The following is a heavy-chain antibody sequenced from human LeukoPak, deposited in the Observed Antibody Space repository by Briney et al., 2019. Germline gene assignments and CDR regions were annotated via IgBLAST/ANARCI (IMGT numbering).Heavy chain of an antibody. J-gene: IGHJ4*02. CDR3: ARDQKSTLSSGYALDY. CDR1: GFTFSSYS. CDR2: ISSSSSYI. D-gene: IGHD3-22*01. V-gene: IGHV3-21*01. Sequence: GGSLRLSCAASGFTFSSYSMNWVRQAPGKGLEWVSSISSSSSYIYYADSAKGRFTISRDNAKNSLYLQMNSLRAEDTAVYYCARDQKSTLSSGYALDYWGQGTLVTVSS.